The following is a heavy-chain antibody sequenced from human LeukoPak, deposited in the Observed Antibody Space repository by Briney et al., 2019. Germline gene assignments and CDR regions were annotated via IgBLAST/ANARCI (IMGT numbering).Heavy chain of an antibody. CDR3: ARAWASSWYGGDAFDI. CDR1: GGTFSSYA. V-gene: IGHV1-69*04. CDR2: IIPILGIA. Sequence: ASVKVSCKASGGTFSSYAISWVRQAPGQGLEWMGRIIPILGIANYAQKFQGRVTITADKSTSTAYMELSSLRSEDTAVYYCARAWASSWYGGDAFDIWGQGTMVTVSS. D-gene: IGHD6-13*01. J-gene: IGHJ3*02.